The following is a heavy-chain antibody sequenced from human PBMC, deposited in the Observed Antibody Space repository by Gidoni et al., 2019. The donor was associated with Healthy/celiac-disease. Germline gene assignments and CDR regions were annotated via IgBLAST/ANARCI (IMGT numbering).Heavy chain of an antibody. V-gene: IGHV4-4*02. D-gene: IGHD6-19*01. J-gene: IGHJ4*02. Sequence: NPSLKSRVTISVDKSKNQFSLKLSSVTAADTAVYYCARGINSERAVAAPFDYWGQGTLVTVSS. CDR3: ARGINSERAVAAPFDY.